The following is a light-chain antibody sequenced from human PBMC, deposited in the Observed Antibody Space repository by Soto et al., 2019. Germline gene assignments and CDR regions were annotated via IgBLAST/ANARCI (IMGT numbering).Light chain of an antibody. CDR3: QQSYSTPWT. J-gene: IGKJ2*02. V-gene: IGKV1-39*01. CDR1: QNIGSY. CDR2: DAS. Sequence: DLQMTQSPSSLSASVGDRVAITCRASQNIGSYVNWYQQKPGMAPKLLISDASNLQSGAPSRFSGTVSGTEFTLTIRSLQPGDFAIYFCQQSYSTPWTFGQGT.